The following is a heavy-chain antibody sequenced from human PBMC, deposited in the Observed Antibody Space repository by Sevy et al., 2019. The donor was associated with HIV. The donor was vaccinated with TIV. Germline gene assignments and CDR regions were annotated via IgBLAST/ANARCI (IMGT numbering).Heavy chain of an antibody. D-gene: IGHD1-26*01. Sequence: ASVKVSCKASGFTFTSSAVQWVRQARGQRLEWIGWIVVGSGNTNYAQKFQERVTITRDMSTSTAYMELSSLRSEDTAVYYCVAAGGSYYYYGMDVWGQGTTVTVSS. V-gene: IGHV1-58*01. CDR2: IVVGSGNT. CDR3: VAAGGSYYYYGMDV. CDR1: GFTFTSSA. J-gene: IGHJ6*02.